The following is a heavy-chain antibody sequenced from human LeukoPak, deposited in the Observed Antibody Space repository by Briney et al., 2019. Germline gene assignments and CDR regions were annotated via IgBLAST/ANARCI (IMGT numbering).Heavy chain of an antibody. Sequence: SETLSLTCTVSGVSISSGDYYWGWIRQPPGKGLEWIGYIYYSGSTYYNPSLKSRVTISVDTSKNQFSLKLSSVTAADTAVYYCAGQFRRIAAAGTEPWFDPWGQGTLVTVSS. CDR1: GVSISSGDYY. CDR3: AGQFRRIAAAGTEPWFDP. CDR2: IYYSGST. J-gene: IGHJ5*02. V-gene: IGHV4-30-4*01. D-gene: IGHD6-13*01.